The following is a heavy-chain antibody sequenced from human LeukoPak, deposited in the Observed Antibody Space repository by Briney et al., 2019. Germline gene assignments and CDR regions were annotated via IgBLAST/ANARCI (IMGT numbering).Heavy chain of an antibody. CDR3: ARGGVNPVDH. D-gene: IGHD1-14*01. CDR2: MNEYSTTI. CDR1: GFPFNSFW. Sequence: GGSLRLSCAAAGFPFNSFWMHWVRQAPGKGLVWVSDMNEYSTTIRYADSVKGRFTISRDNAKSILYLQMNNLRAEDTAMYFCARGGVNPVDHWGQGTLVTVSS. V-gene: IGHV3-74*01. J-gene: IGHJ4*02.